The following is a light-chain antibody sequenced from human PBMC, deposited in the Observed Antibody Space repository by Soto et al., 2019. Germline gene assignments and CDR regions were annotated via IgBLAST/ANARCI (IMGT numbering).Light chain of an antibody. J-gene: IGKJ5*01. Sequence: DVVMTQTPLSLSVAPGQRASISCQSSQSLLHITGETFLFWYLQKPGQSPQILIYEVSTRVSGVPDRVSGSGSGTDFTLEISRVETDDVGMYYCMQRTQLPPTFGQGTRLEIK. CDR1: QSLLHITGETF. V-gene: IGKV2D-29*02. CDR2: EVS. CDR3: MQRTQLPPT.